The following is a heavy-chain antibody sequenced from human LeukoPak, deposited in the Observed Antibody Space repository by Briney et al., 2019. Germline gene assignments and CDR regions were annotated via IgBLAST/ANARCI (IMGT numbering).Heavy chain of an antibody. J-gene: IGHJ4*02. CDR2: ISSSGSTT. CDR1: GFTFSDYY. CDR3: ARSRWLDAFDY. D-gene: IGHD6-19*01. V-gene: IGHV3-11*04. Sequence: GGSLRLSCAASGFTFSDYYMSWIRQAPGKGLEWVSYISSSGSTTYYADSVKGRFTISRDNAKNSLYLQMNSLRADDTAVHYCARSRWLDAFDYWGQGTLVTVSS.